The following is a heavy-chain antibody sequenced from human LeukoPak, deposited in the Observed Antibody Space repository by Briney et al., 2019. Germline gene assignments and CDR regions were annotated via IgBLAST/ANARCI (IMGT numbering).Heavy chain of an antibody. V-gene: IGHV4-61*02. CDR3: ARGHPSGYEIIDY. CDR1: GGSISSSSYY. Sequence: KPSETLSLTCTVSGGSISSSSYYWSWIRQPAGKGLEWIGRIYTSGSTNYNPSLKSRVTMSVDTSKNQFSLKLSSVTAADTAVYYCARGHPSGYEIIDYWGQGTLVTVSS. CDR2: IYTSGST. D-gene: IGHD5-12*01. J-gene: IGHJ4*02.